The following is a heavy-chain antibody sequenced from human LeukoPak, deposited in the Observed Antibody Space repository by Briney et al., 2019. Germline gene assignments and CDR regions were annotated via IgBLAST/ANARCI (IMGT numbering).Heavy chain of an antibody. Sequence: SETLSLTCTISGGSISSGDYYWSWIRQPPGKGLEWIGYIYYSGSTYYNPSLKSRVTISVDTSKNQFSLKLSSVTAADTAVYYCARERKQTEDSSGYYYYFDYWGQGTLVTVPS. V-gene: IGHV4-30-4*01. CDR1: GGSISSGDYY. D-gene: IGHD3-22*01. CDR2: IYYSGST. J-gene: IGHJ4*02. CDR3: ARERKQTEDSSGYYYYFDY.